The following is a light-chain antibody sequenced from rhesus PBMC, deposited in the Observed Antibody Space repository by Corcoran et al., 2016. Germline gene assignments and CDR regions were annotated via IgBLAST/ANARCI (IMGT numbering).Light chain of an antibody. CDR1: QGSSSY. CDR2: YAS. Sequence: DIQMTQSPSSLSASVGDRVTIACRASQGSSSYLAWYQQKPGKAPKPLIYYASNLETGVPSSFSGSGSGTEFTLTISSLQPEDFATYYCQQYNSDPFTFGPGTKLDIK. V-gene: IGKV1-37*01. J-gene: IGKJ3*01. CDR3: QQYNSDPFT.